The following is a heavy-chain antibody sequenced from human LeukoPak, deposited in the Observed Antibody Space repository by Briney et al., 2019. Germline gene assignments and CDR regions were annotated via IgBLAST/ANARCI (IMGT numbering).Heavy chain of an antibody. CDR1: GFTFSGNG. D-gene: IGHD6-19*01. CDR2: ISATGGTI. Sequence: VGSLRLSSAASGFTFSGNGMNWVRQAPGKGLECVSYISATGGTIYYADSVKGRFTIYRDNAKNTLFLQMNGLRAEDTAVYYCARVSLSSGCLSNWGQGTLVTVSS. CDR3: ARVSLSSGCLSN. J-gene: IGHJ4*02. V-gene: IGHV3-48*04.